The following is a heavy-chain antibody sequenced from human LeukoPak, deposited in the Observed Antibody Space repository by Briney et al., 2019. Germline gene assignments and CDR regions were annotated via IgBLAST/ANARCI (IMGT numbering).Heavy chain of an antibody. CDR3: AKVQFNSGPIDY. Sequence: GGSLRLSCAASGFTFSNFAIRWVRQVPGKGLEWVSSIDGSGDKTHYPDSVRGRFTVSRDNSKNTLYLQMNSLRVEDTATYFCAKVQFNSGPIDYWGQGTPVFVSS. J-gene: IGHJ4*02. CDR1: GFTFSNFA. V-gene: IGHV3-23*01. CDR2: IDGSGDKT. D-gene: IGHD7-27*01.